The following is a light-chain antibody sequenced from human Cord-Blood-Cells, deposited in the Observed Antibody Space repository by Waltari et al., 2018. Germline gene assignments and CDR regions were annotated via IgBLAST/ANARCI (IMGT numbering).Light chain of an antibody. CDR3: SSYTSSSTLV. CDR1: SSDGGGYNY. Sequence: QSALTQPASVSGSPGQSITISCTGTSSDGGGYNYVSWYQQHPGKAPKLMIYDVSKRPSGVSNRFSGSKSGNTASLTISGLQAEDEADYSCSSYTSSSTLVFGGGTKLTVL. CDR2: DVS. J-gene: IGLJ3*02. V-gene: IGLV2-14*01.